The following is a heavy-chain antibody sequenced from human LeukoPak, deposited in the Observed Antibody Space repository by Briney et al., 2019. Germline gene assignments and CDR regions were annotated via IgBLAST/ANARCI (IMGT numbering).Heavy chain of an antibody. V-gene: IGHV3-23*01. CDR3: AKMGVSGSYSREKEAFYGMDV. J-gene: IGHJ6*02. Sequence: PGGSLRLSCAASGFTFSSYAMSWVRQAPGKGLEWVSAISGSGGSTYYADSVKGRFTISRDNSKNTLYLQMNSLRAEDTAVYYCAKMGVSGSYSREKEAFYGMDVWGQGTTVTVSS. D-gene: IGHD1-26*01. CDR1: GFTFSSYA. CDR2: ISGSGGST.